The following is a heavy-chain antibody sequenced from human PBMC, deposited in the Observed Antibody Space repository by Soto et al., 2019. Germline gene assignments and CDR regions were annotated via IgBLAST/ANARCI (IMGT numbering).Heavy chain of an antibody. J-gene: IGHJ6*03. CDR3: ARSYFDSLLSVGYYYYYMDV. CDR1: GFTFSSYS. V-gene: IGHV3-48*01. CDR2: ISSSSSTI. Sequence: EVQLVESGGGLVQPGGSLRLSCAASGFTFSSYSMNWVRQAPGKGLEWVSYISSSSSTIYYADSVKGRFTISRDNAKNSMSLQMNSLRAEDTAVYYCARSYFDSLLSVGYYYYYMDVLGKGTTVTVSS. D-gene: IGHD3-9*01.